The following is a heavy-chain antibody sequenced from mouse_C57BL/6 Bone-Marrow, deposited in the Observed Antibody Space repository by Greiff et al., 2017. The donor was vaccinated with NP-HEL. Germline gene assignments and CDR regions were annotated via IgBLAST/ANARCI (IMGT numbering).Heavy chain of an antibody. D-gene: IGHD2-3*01. V-gene: IGHV1-22*01. CDR1: GYTFTDYN. J-gene: IGHJ2*01. CDR3: AREGERWLQDY. Sequence: VQLKQSGPELVKPGASVKMSCKASGYTFTDYNMHWVKQSHGKSLEWIGYINPNNGGTSYNQKFKGKATLTVNKSSSTAYMELRSLTSEDSAVYYCAREGERWLQDYWGQGTTLTVSS. CDR2: INPNNGGT.